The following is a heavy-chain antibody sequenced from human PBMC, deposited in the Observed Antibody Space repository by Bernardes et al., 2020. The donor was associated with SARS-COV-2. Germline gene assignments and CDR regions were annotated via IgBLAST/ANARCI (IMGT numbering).Heavy chain of an antibody. J-gene: IGHJ4*02. V-gene: IGHV3-66*01. CDR3: ARESIVWSNAFDY. Sequence: GGSLRLSCAASGFTVSSNYMGWVRQAPGKGLEWVSVIYRGGSTYYADSVKGRFSISRDNSKNTLFLQMNSLRAEDTAVYYCARESIVWSNAFDYWGQGSLVTVSS. CDR1: GFTVSSNY. D-gene: IGHD3-22*01. CDR2: IYRGGST.